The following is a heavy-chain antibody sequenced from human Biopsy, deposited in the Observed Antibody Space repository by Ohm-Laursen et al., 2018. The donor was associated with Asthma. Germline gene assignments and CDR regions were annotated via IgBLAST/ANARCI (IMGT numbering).Heavy chain of an antibody. CDR2: ISYDGSNK. CDR3: ARESSVAGSSDFDY. D-gene: IGHD6-19*01. V-gene: IGHV3-30*03. CDR1: GFTFSSYG. J-gene: IGHJ4*02. Sequence: SLRLSCSASGFTFSSYGMHWGRQAPGKGLEWVAVISYDGSNKYYADSVKGRFTISRDNSKNTLYLQMNSLRAEDTAVYYCARESSVAGSSDFDYWGQGTLVTVSS.